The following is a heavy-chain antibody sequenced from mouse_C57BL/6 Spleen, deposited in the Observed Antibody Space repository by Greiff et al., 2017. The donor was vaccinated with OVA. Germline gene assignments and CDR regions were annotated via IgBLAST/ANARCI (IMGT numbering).Heavy chain of an antibody. Sequence: LVESGAELVRPGASVTLSCKASGYTFTDYEMHWVKQTPVHGLEWIGAIDPETGGTAYNQKFKGKAILTADKSSSTAYMELRSLTSEDSAVYYCTRYSYGSSYRYFDVWGTGTTVTVSS. CDR2: IDPETGGT. CDR3: TRYSYGSSYRYFDV. J-gene: IGHJ1*03. D-gene: IGHD1-1*01. CDR1: GYTFTDYE. V-gene: IGHV1-15*01.